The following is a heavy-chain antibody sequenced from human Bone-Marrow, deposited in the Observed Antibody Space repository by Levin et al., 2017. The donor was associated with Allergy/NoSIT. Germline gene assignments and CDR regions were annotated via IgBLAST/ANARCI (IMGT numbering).Heavy chain of an antibody. D-gene: IGHD3-3*01. CDR1: SVSISNYY. Sequence: SETLSLTCTVSSVSISNYYWSWIRQPPGKGLEWIGYIHYSGLTNYNPSFKSRVTISVDTSKNQFSLKLSSMTAADTAVYYCARVLGVPGHDNWFDPWGQGTLVTVSS. V-gene: IGHV4-59*01. J-gene: IGHJ5*02. CDR3: ARVLGVPGHDNWFDP. CDR2: IHYSGLT.